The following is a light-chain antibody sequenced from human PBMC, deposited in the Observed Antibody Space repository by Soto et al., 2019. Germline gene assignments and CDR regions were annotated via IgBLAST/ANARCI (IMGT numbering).Light chain of an antibody. V-gene: IGKV3-20*01. CDR2: GAS. CDR1: QSVRSY. CDR3: QQYGSSPLT. J-gene: IGKJ4*01. Sequence: EIALTQSPSTLSLSPGERATLSCRASQSVRSYLAWYQQKPGQAPRLLIYGASSRATGIPDRFSGSGSGTDFTLTISRLEPEDFAVYYCQQYGSSPLTFGGGTKVDI.